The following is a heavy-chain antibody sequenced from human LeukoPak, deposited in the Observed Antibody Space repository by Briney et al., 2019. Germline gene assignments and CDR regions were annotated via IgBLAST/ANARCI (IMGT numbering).Heavy chain of an antibody. J-gene: IGHJ5*02. V-gene: IGHV1-8*03. Sequence: ASVKVSCKASGYTFTSYDINWVRQATGQGLEWMGWMNPNSGNTGYAQEFRGRVTITRNTSISTAYMELSSLRSEDTAVYYCARGQIWDNWFDPWGQGTLVTVSS. CDR1: GYTFTSYD. CDR2: MNPNSGNT. CDR3: ARGQIWDNWFDP. D-gene: IGHD7-27*01.